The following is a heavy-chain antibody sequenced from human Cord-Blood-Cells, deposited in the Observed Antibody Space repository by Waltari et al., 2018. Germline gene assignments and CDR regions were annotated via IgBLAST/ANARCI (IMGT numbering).Heavy chain of an antibody. CDR1: GHTFTSYD. Sequence: QVQPVQSGAEAKKPGAAVKVSCKASGHTFTSYDSNWVRQATGQGLEWMGWMNPNSGNTGYAQKFQGRVTITRNTSISTAYMELSSLRSEDTAVYYCARWSGSYYDAFDIWGQGTMVTVSS. J-gene: IGHJ3*02. D-gene: IGHD1-26*01. CDR2: MNPNSGNT. CDR3: ARWSGSYYDAFDI. V-gene: IGHV1-8*03.